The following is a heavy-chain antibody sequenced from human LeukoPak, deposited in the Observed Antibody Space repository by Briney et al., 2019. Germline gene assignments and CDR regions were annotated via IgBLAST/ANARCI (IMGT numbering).Heavy chain of an antibody. D-gene: IGHD2/OR15-2a*01. V-gene: IGHV4-4*07. CDR2: LYIGENI. CDR3: ARGHLRRPYFFDS. J-gene: IGHJ5*01. Sequence: PSETLSLTCSVSGDSITSHYWNWIRQSAGKGLEWIGRLYIGENIKYNPSLKTRVIMSGDTSKNLLSLKLTSMTAADTAVYYCARGHLRRPYFFDSWGQGALVAVSS. CDR1: GDSITSHY.